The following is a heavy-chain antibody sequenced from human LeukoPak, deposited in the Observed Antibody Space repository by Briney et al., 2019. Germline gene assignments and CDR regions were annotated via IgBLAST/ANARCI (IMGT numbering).Heavy chain of an antibody. D-gene: IGHD6-13*01. Sequence: SVKVSCKASGGTFSSYAISWVRQAPGQGLEWMGGIIPIFGTANYAQKFQGRVTITADESTSTAYMELSSLRSEDTAVYYCARDRRQQPCMDVWGQGTTVTVSS. CDR3: ARDRRQQPCMDV. CDR2: IIPIFGTA. V-gene: IGHV1-69*13. CDR1: GGTFSSYA. J-gene: IGHJ6*02.